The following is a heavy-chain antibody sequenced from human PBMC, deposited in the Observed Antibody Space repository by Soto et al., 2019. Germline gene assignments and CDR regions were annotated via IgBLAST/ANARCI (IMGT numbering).Heavy chain of an antibody. J-gene: IGHJ5*02. Sequence: TSETLSLTCTASGGSISSGDYYWSWIRQPPGKGLEWIGYIYYSGSTYYNPSLKSRVTISVDTSKNQFSLKLSSVTAADTAVYYCARDKGYCSSTSCSYTIFPALYNWFDPWGQGTLVTVSS. V-gene: IGHV4-30-4*01. CDR1: GGSISSGDYY. CDR3: ARDKGYCSSTSCSYTIFPALYNWFDP. CDR2: IYYSGST. D-gene: IGHD2-2*01.